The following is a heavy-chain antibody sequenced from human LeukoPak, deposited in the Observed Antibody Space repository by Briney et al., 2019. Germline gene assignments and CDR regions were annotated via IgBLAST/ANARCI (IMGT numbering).Heavy chain of an antibody. CDR2: INTDGSNT. D-gene: IGHD5-18*01. V-gene: IGHV3-74*01. Sequence: GGSLRLSCATSGFTFSSYWMHWVRQAPGKGLVWVSRINTDGSNTNYADSVKGRFTISRDNAKNTLYLQMSSLRAEDTAVYYCAKGRKTDTAILNYWGQGTLVTVSS. CDR3: AKGRKTDTAILNY. CDR1: GFTFSSYW. J-gene: IGHJ4*02.